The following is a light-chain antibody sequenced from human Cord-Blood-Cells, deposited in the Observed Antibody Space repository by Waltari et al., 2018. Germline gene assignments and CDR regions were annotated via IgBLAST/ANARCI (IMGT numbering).Light chain of an antibody. CDR1: QGISSA. V-gene: IGKV1-13*02. Sequence: AIQLTHSPSSLSASVGDRVTLTCRASQGISSALAWYQQKPGKAPKLLIYDASSLESGVPSRFSGSGSGTDFTLTISSLQPEDFATYYCQQFNSYPQTFGQGTKVEIK. CDR3: QQFNSYPQT. J-gene: IGKJ1*01. CDR2: DAS.